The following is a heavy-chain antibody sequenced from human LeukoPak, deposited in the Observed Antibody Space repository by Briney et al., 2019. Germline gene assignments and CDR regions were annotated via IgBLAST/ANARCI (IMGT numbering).Heavy chain of an antibody. D-gene: IGHD7-27*01. CDR1: GFTFTGYW. CDR3: AREDWGPDY. CDR2: IKQDGSQK. V-gene: IGHV3-7*01. J-gene: IGHJ4*02. Sequence: PGGSLRLSCAASGFTFTGYWMVWGRQAPGKGLEWVAHIKQDGSQKHYVDSVKGRFTISRDNAKKSLYLQMNNLRAEDTGVYYCAREDWGPDYWGQGTLVTVSS.